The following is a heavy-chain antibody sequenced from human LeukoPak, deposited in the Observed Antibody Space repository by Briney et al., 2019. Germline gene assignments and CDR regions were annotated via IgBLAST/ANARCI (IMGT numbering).Heavy chain of an antibody. CDR1: GFTFSNYE. CDR3: ARGNSGWYLYYFDY. V-gene: IGHV3-48*03. J-gene: IGHJ4*02. CDR2: INTSDSTI. Sequence: GGSLRLSCAASGFTFSNYEMNWVRQAPGKGLEWVSYINTSDSTIYYADSVKGRFTISRDNAKNSLYLQMNSLRAEDTAVYYCARGNSGWYLYYFDYWGQGTLVTVSS. D-gene: IGHD6-19*01.